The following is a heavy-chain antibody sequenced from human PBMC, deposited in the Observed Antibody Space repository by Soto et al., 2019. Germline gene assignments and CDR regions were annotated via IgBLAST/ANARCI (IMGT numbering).Heavy chain of an antibody. CDR1: GFTLADSA. V-gene: IGHV3-9*01. CDR2: ITWNSGDI. J-gene: IGHJ4*02. Sequence: EVQLVESGGGLVQPGRSLRLSCAASGFTLADSAMHWVRQTPGKGLEWVSGITWNSGDIGYGCSVRGRFTSTRDNAKNSLYLQMNSLRREDTALYYWAKGRYDILTGFTYWGQGTPVTVSS. D-gene: IGHD3-9*01. CDR3: AKGRYDILTGFTY.